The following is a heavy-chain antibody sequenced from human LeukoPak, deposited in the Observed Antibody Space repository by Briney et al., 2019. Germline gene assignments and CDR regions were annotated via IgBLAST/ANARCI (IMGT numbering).Heavy chain of an antibody. CDR1: GGTFSSYA. J-gene: IGHJ6*04. D-gene: IGHD5-18*01. CDR2: IIPIFGTA. Sequence: GSSVKLSCKASGGTFSSYAISWVRQAPGQGLEWMGGIIPIFGTANYAQKFQGRVTITADKSTSTAYMELSSLRSEDTAVYYCARKFIKDTAMGSYYYYYYGMDVWGKGTTVTVSS. V-gene: IGHV1-69*06. CDR3: ARKFIKDTAMGSYYYYYYGMDV.